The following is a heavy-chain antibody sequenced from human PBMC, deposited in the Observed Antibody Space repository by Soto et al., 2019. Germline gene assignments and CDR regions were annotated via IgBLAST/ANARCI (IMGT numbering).Heavy chain of an antibody. J-gene: IGHJ4*02. CDR1: GFTFSSYS. Sequence: XGSLSLSCAASGFTFSSYSMSWVRQAPGKGLEWVSGFRTSGDGGTTYYADSVKGRFTISRDNSKNTLYLQMNSLRAEDTAVYYCAKDLSSGWYGDPWYLDYWGQGTLVTVSS. CDR2: FRTSGDGGTT. V-gene: IGHV3-23*01. D-gene: IGHD6-19*01. CDR3: AKDLSSGWYGDPWYLDY.